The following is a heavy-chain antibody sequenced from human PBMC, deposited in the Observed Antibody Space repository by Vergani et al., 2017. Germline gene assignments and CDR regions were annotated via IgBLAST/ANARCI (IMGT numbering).Heavy chain of an antibody. D-gene: IGHD2-15*01. J-gene: IGHJ4*02. CDR3: ASPNCSGGSFYSSFDY. CDR2: ISAYNGNT. CDR1: GYTFTSYG. V-gene: IGHV1-18*01. Sequence: QVQLVQSGAEVKKPGASVKVSCKASGYTFTSYGISWVRQAPGQGLEWMGWISAYNGNTNYAQKLQGRVTMTTDTSTSTADMELRSLGSDDTAVYYCASPNCSGGSFYSSFDYWGQGTLVTVSS.